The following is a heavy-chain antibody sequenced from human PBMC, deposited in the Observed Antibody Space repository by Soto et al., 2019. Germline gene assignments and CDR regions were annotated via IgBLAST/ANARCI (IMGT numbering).Heavy chain of an antibody. CDR1: GGTFSSYT. Sequence: QVQLVQSGAEVKKPGSSVKVSCKASGGTFSSYTISWVRQAPGQGLEWMGRIIPILGIANYAQKFQGRVTITADKSTRPAYMELSSLRSEDTAVYYCAREWGSQGPDGSGSYSVYWGQGALVTVSS. J-gene: IGHJ4*02. V-gene: IGHV1-69*08. CDR2: IIPILGIA. CDR3: AREWGSQGPDGSGSYSVY. D-gene: IGHD3-10*01.